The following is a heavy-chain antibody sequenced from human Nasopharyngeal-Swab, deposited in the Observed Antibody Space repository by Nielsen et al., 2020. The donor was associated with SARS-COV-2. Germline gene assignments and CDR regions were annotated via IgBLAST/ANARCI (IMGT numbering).Heavy chain of an antibody. J-gene: IGHJ6*03. CDR2: MNPNSGNT. Sequence: ASVKVSCKASGYTFTSYDINWVRQATGQGLEWMGWMNPNSGNTGYAQKFQGRVTMTRNTSISTAYMELSSLRSEDTAVYYCAKGFMVATIFHYYYYMDVWGKGTTVTVSS. V-gene: IGHV1-8*01. CDR3: AKGFMVATIFHYYYYMDV. D-gene: IGHD5-12*01. CDR1: GYTFTSYD.